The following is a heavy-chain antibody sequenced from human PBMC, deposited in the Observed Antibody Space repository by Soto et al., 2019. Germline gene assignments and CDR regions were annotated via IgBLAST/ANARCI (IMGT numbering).Heavy chain of an antibody. J-gene: IGHJ4*02. V-gene: IGHV3-15*01. D-gene: IGHD3-3*01. CDR2: IKTNIIGGAT. Sequence: EVQLVESGGGLVKPGGSLRLSCAASGFTFSNIWMSWVRQAPGKGLEWVGRIKTNIIGGATDYAAPLKGRFITSRDDSKNTLYLQMNTLKTEDTAVYYCTALWYYTESSGYWGQGTLVTVSS. CDR1: GFTFSNIW. CDR3: TALWYYTESSGY.